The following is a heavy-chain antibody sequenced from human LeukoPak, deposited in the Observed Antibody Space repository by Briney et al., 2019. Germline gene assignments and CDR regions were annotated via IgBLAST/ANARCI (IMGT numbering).Heavy chain of an antibody. V-gene: IGHV3-53*01. J-gene: IGHJ5*02. CDR2: IYSGGST. CDR1: GFTVSSNY. CDR3: ARASGSGYYFGWFDP. D-gene: IGHD3-22*01. Sequence: PGGSLRLSCAASGFTVSSNYMSWVRQAPGKGPEWVSVIYSGGSTYYADSVKGRFTISRDNPKNTLYLQMNSLRAEDTAVYYCARASGSGYYFGWFDPWGQGTLVTVSS.